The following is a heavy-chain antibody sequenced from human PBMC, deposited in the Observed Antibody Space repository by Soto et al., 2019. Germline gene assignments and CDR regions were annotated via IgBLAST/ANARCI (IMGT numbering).Heavy chain of an antibody. V-gene: IGHV4-4*02. CDR1: GGSITSNNW. CDR3: ASRDPGTSVDY. CDR2: IYRTGST. Sequence: SETLSLTCTVSGGSITSNNWWTWVRQPPGQGLEWIGEIYRTGSTNYNPSLKSRVTISLDKSENQFSLKVTSLTAADTAVYYCASRDPGTSVDYWGQGTLVTVSS. J-gene: IGHJ4*02. D-gene: IGHD1-7*01.